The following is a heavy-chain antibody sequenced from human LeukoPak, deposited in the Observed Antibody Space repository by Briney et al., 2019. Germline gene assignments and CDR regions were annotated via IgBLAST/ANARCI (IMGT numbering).Heavy chain of an antibody. D-gene: IGHD3-16*01. CDR1: GFTFSSYW. CDR3: ARDFTYERFDY. V-gene: IGHV3-7*01. Sequence: GGSLRLSCAASGFTFSSYWMSWVRQAPGKRPQWVANIKQDGSETYYVDSVKGRFTISRDNAKNSLYLQMNSLRAEDTAVYYSARDFTYERFDYWGQGALVTVSS. CDR2: IKQDGSET. J-gene: IGHJ4*02.